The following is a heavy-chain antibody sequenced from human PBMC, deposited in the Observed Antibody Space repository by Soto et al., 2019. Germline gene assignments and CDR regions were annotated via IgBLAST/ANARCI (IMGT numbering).Heavy chain of an antibody. CDR1: RFSFGSFA. Sequence: GGSLRLSCAASRFSFGSFAMHWVRQAPGKGLEWLADISYDGGNEYYADSVMGRFTISRDNSKSTLYLQMNSLRVEDTAVYFCAREYSGIIDHWGLGTLVTVS. V-gene: IGHV3-30*04. J-gene: IGHJ5*02. CDR3: AREYSGIIDH. CDR2: ISYDGGNE. D-gene: IGHD1-26*01.